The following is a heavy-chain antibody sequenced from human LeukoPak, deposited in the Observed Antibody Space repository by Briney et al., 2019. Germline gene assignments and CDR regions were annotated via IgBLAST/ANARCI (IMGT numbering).Heavy chain of an antibody. D-gene: IGHD2-15*01. CDR2: IYYSGST. CDR1: GGSISTSY. Sequence: PSETLSLTCTVSGGSISTSYWSWIRQPPGKGLEWIGYIYYSGSTNYNPSLKSRVTISVDTSKNQFSPKLSSVTAADTAVYYCARGPQYCSDGSCYSYAFDIWGQGTMVTVSS. V-gene: IGHV4-59*01. CDR3: ARGPQYCSDGSCYSYAFDI. J-gene: IGHJ3*02.